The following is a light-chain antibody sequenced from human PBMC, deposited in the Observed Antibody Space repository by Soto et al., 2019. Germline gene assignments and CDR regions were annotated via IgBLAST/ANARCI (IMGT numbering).Light chain of an antibody. CDR3: QSFDSRDQV. CDR1: GGSIASNY. Sequence: NFMLAQPHSVSESPGKTITISCTRSGGSIASNYVQWYQQRPGSSPTTVIYEDNQRPSGVTHRFSGSIDSSSNSTFLTISGLKTEDEANYYCQSFDSRDQVFGGGTKLTVL. V-gene: IGLV6-57*01. J-gene: IGLJ3*02. CDR2: EDN.